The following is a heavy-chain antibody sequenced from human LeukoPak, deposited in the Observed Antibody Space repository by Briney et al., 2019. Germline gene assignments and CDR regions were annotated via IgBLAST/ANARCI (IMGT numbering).Heavy chain of an antibody. V-gene: IGHV6-1*01. CDR1: GDSVSSNSAA. CDR2: TYYRSKWYD. Sequence: SQTLSLTCAISGDSVSSNSAAWNWIRQSPSRGLEWLGRTYYRSKWYDEYAISVKSRITINPDTSKNQFSLQLNSVTPEDTAAYYCARGGTAAFDHWGQGTLVTVSS. J-gene: IGHJ4*02. CDR3: ARGGTAAFDH. D-gene: IGHD2-2*01.